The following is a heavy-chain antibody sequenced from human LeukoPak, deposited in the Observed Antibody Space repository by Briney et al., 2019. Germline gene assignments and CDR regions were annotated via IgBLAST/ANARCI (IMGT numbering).Heavy chain of an antibody. V-gene: IGHV4-39*01. D-gene: IGHD2-2*01. Sequence: SKTLSLTCTVSGGSISSSSYYWGWIRQPPGKGLEWIGSIYYSGSTYYTTSLKSRVTISIDTSKNQFSLKLTSVTAADTAVYYCARYHSTWGLNYWGQGTLVTVSS. CDR2: IYYSGST. CDR3: ARYHSTWGLNY. CDR1: GGSISSSSYY. J-gene: IGHJ4*02.